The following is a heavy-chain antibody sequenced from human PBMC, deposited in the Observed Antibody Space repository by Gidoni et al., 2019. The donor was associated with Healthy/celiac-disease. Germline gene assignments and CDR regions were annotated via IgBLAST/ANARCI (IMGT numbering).Heavy chain of an antibody. CDR3: ATDGYYDSSGYYYDVGIYY. J-gene: IGHJ4*02. V-gene: IGHV3-30*03. D-gene: IGHD3-22*01. CDR2: ISYDGSNK. Sequence: QVQLVESGGGVVQPGRSLRLSCAASGFTFRSYGMPWVRQAPGKGLEWVAVISYDGSNKYYADSVKGRFTISRDNSKNTLYLQMNSLRAEDTAVYYCATDGYYDSSGYYYDVGIYYWGQGTLVTVSS. CDR1: GFTFRSYG.